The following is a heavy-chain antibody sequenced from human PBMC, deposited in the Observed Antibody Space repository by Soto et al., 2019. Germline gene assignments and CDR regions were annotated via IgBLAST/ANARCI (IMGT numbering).Heavy chain of an antibody. Sequence: EVQLVESGGGLVKPGGSLRLSCAASGFTFSSYSMNWVRQAPGKGLEWVSSISSSSSYIYYADSVKGRFTISRDNAKNSLYLQMNSLRAEDTAVYYCAREAAAAYYYYGMDVWGQGTTVTVSS. CDR3: AREAAAAYYYYGMDV. CDR1: GFTFSSYS. J-gene: IGHJ6*02. CDR2: ISSSSSYI. V-gene: IGHV3-21*01. D-gene: IGHD6-13*01.